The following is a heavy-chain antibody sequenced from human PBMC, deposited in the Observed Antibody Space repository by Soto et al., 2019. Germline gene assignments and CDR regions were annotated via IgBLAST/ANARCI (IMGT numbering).Heavy chain of an antibody. CDR3: ARDAAVLPAVPALNYYYGMDV. CDR2: ISVYNGNT. V-gene: IGHV1-18*01. Sequence: ASVKVSCKASGYTFSSYGISWARQAPGQGLEWMAWISVYNGNTKYAQKAQGRVIMTTDTSTSTAYMELRSLRSDDTAMYYCARDAAVLPAVPALNYYYGMDVWGQGTTVTVPS. CDR1: GYTFSSYG. J-gene: IGHJ6*02. D-gene: IGHD2-2*01.